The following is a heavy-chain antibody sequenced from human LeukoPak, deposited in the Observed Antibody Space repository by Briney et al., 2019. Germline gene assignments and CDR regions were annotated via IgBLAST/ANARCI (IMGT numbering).Heavy chain of an antibody. V-gene: IGHV4-38-2*02. CDR2: IYHSGST. J-gene: IGHJ5*02. CDR3: ARDPLRRSSSWFGSNWFDP. CDR1: GYSISSGYY. Sequence: SETLSLTCTVSGYSISSGYYWGWIRQPPGKGLEWIGSIYHSGSTYYNPSLKSRVTISVDTSKNQFSLKLSSVTAADTAVYYCARDPLRRSSSWFGSNWFDPWGQGTLVTVSS. D-gene: IGHD6-13*01.